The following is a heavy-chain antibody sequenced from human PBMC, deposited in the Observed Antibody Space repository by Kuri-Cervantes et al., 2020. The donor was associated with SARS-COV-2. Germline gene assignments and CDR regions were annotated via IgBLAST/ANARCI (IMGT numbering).Heavy chain of an antibody. CDR2: INSDGSST. D-gene: IGHD4-11*01. CDR1: GFTFSSYW. Sequence: GESLKISCAASGFTFSSYWMHWVRQAPGKGLVWVSRINSDGSSTSYADSVKGRFTISRDNAKNSLYLQMNSLRAEDTAVYYCARAADYSNYYYYGMDVWGQGTTVTVSS. J-gene: IGHJ6*02. V-gene: IGHV3-74*01. CDR3: ARAADYSNYYYYGMDV.